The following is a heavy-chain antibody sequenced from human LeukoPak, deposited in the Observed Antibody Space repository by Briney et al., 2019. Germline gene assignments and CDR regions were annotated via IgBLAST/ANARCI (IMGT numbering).Heavy chain of an antibody. CDR2: INPSGGST. V-gene: IGHV1-46*01. CDR1: GYTFTSYY. CDR3: ATEPQYRSSTSCYKAPRYYYGMDV. D-gene: IGHD2-2*02. Sequence: ASVTVSCTASGYTFTSYYMHWVRQAPGQGLEWMGIINPSGGSTSYAQKFQGRVTMTRDTSTSTVYMELSSLRSEDTAVYYCATEPQYRSSTSCYKAPRYYYGMDVWGQGTTVTVSS. J-gene: IGHJ6*02.